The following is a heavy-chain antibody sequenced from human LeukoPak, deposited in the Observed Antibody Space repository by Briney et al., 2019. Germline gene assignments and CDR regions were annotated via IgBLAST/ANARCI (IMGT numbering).Heavy chain of an antibody. Sequence: GSSVKVSCKASGGTFSSYVIGWVRQAPGQGLEWMGGIIPIFITATYAQKFQGRVTITADESTSTAYMELSSLRSEDTAVYYCARARNYYYDTSGSQAFDYWGQGTLVTVSS. CDR3: ARARNYYYDTSGSQAFDY. D-gene: IGHD3-22*01. CDR1: GGTFSSYV. CDR2: IIPIFITA. J-gene: IGHJ4*02. V-gene: IGHV1-69*01.